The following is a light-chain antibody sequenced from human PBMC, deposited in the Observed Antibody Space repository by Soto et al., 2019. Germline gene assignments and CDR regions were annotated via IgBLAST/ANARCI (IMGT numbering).Light chain of an antibody. CDR3: LQATKFPRT. J-gene: IGKJ1*01. CDR1: QSLVHRDAKYY. CDR2: KIS. V-gene: IGKV2-24*01. Sequence: DIVMTQTPLSSPVALGQPASISCRASQSLVHRDAKYYLSWLHQRPGQAPRLLIYKISNRFSGVPERFSGSGAGTDFTLAISRVEAEDFGIYYCLQATKFPRTFGHGTKVEIK.